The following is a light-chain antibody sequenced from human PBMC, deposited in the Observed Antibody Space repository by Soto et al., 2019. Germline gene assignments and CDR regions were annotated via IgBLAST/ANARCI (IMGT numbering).Light chain of an antibody. CDR3: CSYAGGTWV. CDR1: SSDVGSYNL. J-gene: IGLJ3*02. CDR2: EGS. Sequence: QSALTQPASVSGSPGQSITISCTGTSSDVGSYNLVSWYQQHPGKAPNLMIYEGSKRPSGVSNRFSGSKSGNTASLTISGLQAEDEADYYCCSYAGGTWVFGGGTQLTVL. V-gene: IGLV2-23*01.